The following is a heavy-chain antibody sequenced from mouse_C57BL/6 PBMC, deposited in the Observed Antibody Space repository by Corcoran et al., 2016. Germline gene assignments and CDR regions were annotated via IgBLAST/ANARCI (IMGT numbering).Heavy chain of an antibody. D-gene: IGHD2-5*01. Sequence: EVQLQQSGPELVKPGASVKISCKASGYTFTDYYMNWVKQSNGKSLEWIGDINPNNGGTSYNQKFKGKATLTVDKSSSTAYMELRSLTSEDSAVYYCAREVYSNYAMDYWGQGTSVTVSS. CDR2: INPNNGGT. V-gene: IGHV1-26*01. CDR3: AREVYSNYAMDY. CDR1: GYTFTDYY. J-gene: IGHJ4*01.